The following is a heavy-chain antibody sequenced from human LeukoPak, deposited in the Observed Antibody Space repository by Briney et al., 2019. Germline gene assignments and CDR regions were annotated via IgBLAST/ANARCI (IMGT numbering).Heavy chain of an antibody. CDR1: GGTFSSYA. CDR3: ASIAAAGISLTRYYYGMDV. V-gene: IGHV1-69*06. J-gene: IGHJ6*02. CDR2: IIPIFGTA. Sequence: ASVKVSCKASGGTFSSYAISWVRQAPGQGLECMGGIIPIFGTANYAQKFQGRVTITADKSTSTAYMELSSLRSEDTAVYYCASIAAAGISLTRYYYGMDVWGQGTTVTVSS. D-gene: IGHD6-13*01.